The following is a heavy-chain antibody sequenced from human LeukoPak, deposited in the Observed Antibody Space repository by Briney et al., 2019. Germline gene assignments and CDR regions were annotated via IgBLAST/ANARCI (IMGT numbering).Heavy chain of an antibody. CDR2: IYPGDSDT. CDR3: ARHRDGDYIDY. D-gene: IGHD4-17*01. V-gene: IGHV5-51*01. J-gene: IGHJ4*02. Sequence: GESLKISCKGSGYSFTSYWICWVRQMPGKVLEWMGIIYPGDSDTKYSPSFQGQVTISADKSISTAYLQWGSLKASDTAMYYCARHRDGDYIDYWGQGTLVTVSS. CDR1: GYSFTSYW.